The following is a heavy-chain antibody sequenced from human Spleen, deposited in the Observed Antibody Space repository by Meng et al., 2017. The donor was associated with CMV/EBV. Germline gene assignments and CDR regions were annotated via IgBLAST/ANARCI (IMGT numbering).Heavy chain of an antibody. V-gene: IGHV3-73*01. D-gene: IGHD3-16*01. Sequence: GESLKISCAASGFAFRGSVMHWVRQASGKGLEWISRVRSRTASHATEYAASVRGRFIISRDDSMNTAFLQMNSLRVEDTAAYYCSWGFRMDVWGQGTTVTVSS. CDR1: GFAFRGSV. CDR2: VRSRTASHAT. J-gene: IGHJ6*02. CDR3: SWGFRMDV.